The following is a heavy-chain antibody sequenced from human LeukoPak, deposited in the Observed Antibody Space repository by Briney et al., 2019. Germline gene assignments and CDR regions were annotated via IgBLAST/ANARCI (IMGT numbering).Heavy chain of an antibody. Sequence: PSETLSLTCTVSGGSISSYHWSWIRQSPGKGLEWIGYMSYSGSTNYNPSLKSRVTISVDTSKNQFSLKLSSVTAADTAVYYCARDGSSGWYGNYYFDYWGQGTLVTVSS. V-gene: IGHV4-59*01. CDR3: ARDGSSGWYGNYYFDY. D-gene: IGHD6-19*01. CDR1: GGSISSYH. CDR2: MSYSGST. J-gene: IGHJ4*02.